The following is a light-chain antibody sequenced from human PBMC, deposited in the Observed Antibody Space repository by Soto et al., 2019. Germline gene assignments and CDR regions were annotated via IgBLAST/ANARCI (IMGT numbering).Light chain of an antibody. CDR1: QSVSPY. V-gene: IGKV3-11*01. CDR3: QQRSTWPLT. CDR2: DAS. J-gene: IGKJ4*01. Sequence: EIVLPQSPATLSLPTGERATLSCRASQSVSPYLAWYQQKPGQAPRLLIYDASKRATGIPGRFSGSGSGTDCTLSISSLEPEDFGVYYCQQRSTWPLTFGGGTKVEIK.